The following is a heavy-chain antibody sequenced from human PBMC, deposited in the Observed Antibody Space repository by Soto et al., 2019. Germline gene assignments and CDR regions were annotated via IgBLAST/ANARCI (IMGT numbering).Heavy chain of an antibody. CDR3: ARDGVVITTFFAYYFDY. CDR2: ISYDGSNK. D-gene: IGHD3-22*01. Sequence: GGSLRLSCAASGFTFSSYAMHWVRQAPGKGLEWVAVISYDGSNKYYADSVKGRFTITSDNSKNTLYLQMNSLRAEDTAVYYCARDGVVITTFFAYYFDYWGQGTLVTVSS. J-gene: IGHJ4*02. CDR1: GFTFSSYA. V-gene: IGHV3-30-3*01.